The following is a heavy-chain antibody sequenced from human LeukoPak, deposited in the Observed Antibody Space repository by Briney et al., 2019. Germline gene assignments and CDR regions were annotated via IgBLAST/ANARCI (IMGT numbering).Heavy chain of an antibody. V-gene: IGHV3-23*01. CDR2: ISGSGGST. D-gene: IGHD4-11*01. Sequence: GGSLRLSCAASGFTFRDYYMSWVRQAPGKGLEWVSAISGSGGSTYYADSVKGRFSISRDNSRNTLYLQMNSLTVEDTALYYCAHDAGPTGNPFFDYWGQGTLVTVSS. CDR1: GFTFRDYY. CDR3: AHDAGPTGNPFFDY. J-gene: IGHJ4*02.